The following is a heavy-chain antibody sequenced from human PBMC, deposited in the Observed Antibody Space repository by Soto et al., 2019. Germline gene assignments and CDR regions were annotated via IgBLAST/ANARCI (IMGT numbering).Heavy chain of an antibody. CDR1: GFTFKESA. CDR3: ARAREPEYSSSIFFDY. D-gene: IGHD6-6*01. V-gene: IGHV3-23*01. J-gene: IGHJ4*01. Sequence: GGSLRLSCAASGFTFKESAMNWVRRAPGKGLEWVASISDTGASTWYAESVRGRLSISRDNSKNKIFLELNGLTVDDTAVYYCARAREPEYSSSIFFDYWGRGTVVTVSS. CDR2: ISDTGAST.